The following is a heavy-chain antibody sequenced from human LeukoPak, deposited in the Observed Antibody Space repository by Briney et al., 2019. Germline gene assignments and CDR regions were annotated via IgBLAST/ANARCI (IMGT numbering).Heavy chain of an antibody. CDR3: ARGGASAAARRFDP. CDR1: GYTFTSYD. Sequence: ASVKVSCKASGYTFTSYDINWVRQATGQGLEWMGWMNPNSGNTGYAQKFQGRVSITGSTSTSTAFMELGDLRSEDTAVYYCARGGASAAARRFDPWGQGTLVTVSS. CDR2: MNPNSGNT. J-gene: IGHJ5*02. V-gene: IGHV1-8*01. D-gene: IGHD2-2*01.